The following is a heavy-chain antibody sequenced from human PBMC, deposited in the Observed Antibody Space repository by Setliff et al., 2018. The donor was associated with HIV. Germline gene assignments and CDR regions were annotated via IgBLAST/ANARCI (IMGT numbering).Heavy chain of an antibody. D-gene: IGHD2-21*01. J-gene: IGHJ4*02. CDR3: TRPQYIYEKSDSDN. Sequence: GGSLRLSCAAAGFTFSKAWMSWFRRTPGKGLEWVGRIKSRTVTETTDYAAPVKGRFTISRDDSKNTAYLQMNSLKTEDTAIYYCTRPQYIYEKSDSDNWGQGALVTVSS. V-gene: IGHV3-15*01. CDR2: IKSRTVTETT. CDR1: GFTFSKAW.